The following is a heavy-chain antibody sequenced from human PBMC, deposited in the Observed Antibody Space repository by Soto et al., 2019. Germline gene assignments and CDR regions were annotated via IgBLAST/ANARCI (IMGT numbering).Heavy chain of an antibody. J-gene: IGHJ4*02. CDR2: IWYDGSNK. CDR3: ARDSVRDYYGSACTDY. V-gene: IGHV3-33*01. Sequence: QVQLVESGGGVVQPGRSLRLSCAASGFTFSSYGMHWVRQAPGKGLEWVAVIWYDGSNKYYADSVKGRFTISRDNSKNALYLQMNSLRAEDTAVYYCARDSVRDYYGSACTDYWGQGTLVTVSS. D-gene: IGHD3-10*01. CDR1: GFTFSSYG.